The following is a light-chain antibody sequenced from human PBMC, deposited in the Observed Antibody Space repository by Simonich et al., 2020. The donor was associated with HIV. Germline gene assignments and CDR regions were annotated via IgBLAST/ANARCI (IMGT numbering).Light chain of an antibody. CDR2: STN. Sequence: QTVVTQEPSFSVSPGGTVTLTCGLSSGSVSTNYYPSWYQQTPGQAPRTLIYSTNIRSSGVPDRFSGYILGNKAALTITGAQADDECDYYCVLYLGSGISVFGGGTKLTVL. V-gene: IGLV8-61*01. CDR3: VLYLGSGISV. J-gene: IGLJ3*02. CDR1: SGSVSTNYY.